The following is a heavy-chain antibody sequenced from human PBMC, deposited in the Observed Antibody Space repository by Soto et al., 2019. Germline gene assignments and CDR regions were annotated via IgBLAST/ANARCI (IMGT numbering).Heavy chain of an antibody. Sequence: QITLKESGPTLVKPTQTLTLTCTFSGFSLSTSGVGVGWIRQPPGKALEWLALIYWNDDKRYSPSLKSRLTITKYTSKNQVVLTMTTMDAVDTATYYSAHTYGYYGMDVWGKGSTVTVYS. V-gene: IGHV2-5*01. CDR1: GFSLSTSGVG. J-gene: IGHJ6*04. CDR2: IYWNDDK. D-gene: IGHD4-17*01. CDR3: AHTYGYYGMDV.